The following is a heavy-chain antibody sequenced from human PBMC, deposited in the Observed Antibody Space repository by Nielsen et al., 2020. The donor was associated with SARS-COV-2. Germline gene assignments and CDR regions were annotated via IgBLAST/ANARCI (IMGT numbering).Heavy chain of an antibody. Sequence: GESLKISCAASGFTFSTYGMHWVRQAPGKGLEWVAAIPYDGSNKYYVDSVKGRFTISRDNSKNTLYLQMSSLREGDTAVYYCAKDWTAIVVVPSGGVDYWGQGTLVTVSS. CDR2: IPYDGSNK. V-gene: IGHV3-30*02. CDR3: AKDWTAIVVVPSGGVDY. CDR1: GFTFSTYG. D-gene: IGHD2-15*01. J-gene: IGHJ4*02.